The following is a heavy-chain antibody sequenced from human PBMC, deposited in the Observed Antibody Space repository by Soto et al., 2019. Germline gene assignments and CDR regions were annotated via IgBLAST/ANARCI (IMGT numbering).Heavy chain of an antibody. D-gene: IGHD3-22*01. CDR2: IYHSGST. J-gene: IGHJ4*02. CDR3: ARGSIVVVTTFDY. V-gene: IGHV4-4*02. CDR1: GGSISSSNW. Sequence: SETLSLTCAVSGGSISSSNWWSWVRQPPGKGLEWIGDIYHSGSTNYNPSLKSRVTISVDKSKNQFSLKLSSVTAADTAVYYCARGSIVVVTTFDYWGQGTLVTVSS.